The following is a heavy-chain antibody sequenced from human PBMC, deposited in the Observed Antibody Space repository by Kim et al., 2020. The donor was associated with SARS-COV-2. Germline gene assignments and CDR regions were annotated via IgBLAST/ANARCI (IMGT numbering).Heavy chain of an antibody. D-gene: IGHD6-19*01. V-gene: IGHV3-53*01. Sequence: DTGKGRLPNTRDNSKNTLYIKMNSLRAEDTAVYYCARVASSGWYEAYFDYWGQGTLVTVSS. CDR3: ARVASSGWYEAYFDY. J-gene: IGHJ4*02.